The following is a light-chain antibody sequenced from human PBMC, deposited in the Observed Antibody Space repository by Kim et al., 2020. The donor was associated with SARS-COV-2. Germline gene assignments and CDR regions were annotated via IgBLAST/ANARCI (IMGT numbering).Light chain of an antibody. Sequence: RQTATLTCTGNNNNIGNHGASWLQQHQGRPPTLLSYTTDRRPSAISERFSASRSGNTASLTITGLQPEDEADYYCSAWDSSLNAWVFGGATQLTVL. V-gene: IGLV10-54*01. CDR1: NNNIGNHG. CDR2: TTD. CDR3: SAWDSSLNAWV. J-gene: IGLJ3*02.